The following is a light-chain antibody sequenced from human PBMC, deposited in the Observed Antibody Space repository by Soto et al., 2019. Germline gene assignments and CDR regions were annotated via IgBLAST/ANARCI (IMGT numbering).Light chain of an antibody. V-gene: IGKV3-20*01. Sequence: EIVLTQSPGTLSLSPGERATLSCRASQSVSNSYLAWYQQKPGQAPRPLIYGASSRSTGIPDRFSGSGSGTDFTLTITRPEPEDFAVYYCQQYGCSPRTFGQRTKVEVK. CDR1: QSVSNSY. CDR2: GAS. CDR3: QQYGCSPRT. J-gene: IGKJ1*01.